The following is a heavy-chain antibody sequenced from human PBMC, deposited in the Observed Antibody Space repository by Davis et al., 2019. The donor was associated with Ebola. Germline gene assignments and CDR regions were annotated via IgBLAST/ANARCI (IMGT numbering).Heavy chain of an antibody. Sequence: PGGSLRLSCAASGFTFSDYYMSWIRQAPGKGLEWVSYISSSGSTIYYADSVKGRFTISRDNAKNSLYLQMNSLRAEDTAVYYCARVPVVVAALYYYYYYGMDVWGQGTTVTVSS. V-gene: IGHV3-11*04. CDR3: ARVPVVVAALYYYYYYGMDV. D-gene: IGHD2-15*01. J-gene: IGHJ6*02. CDR2: ISSSGSTI. CDR1: GFTFSDYY.